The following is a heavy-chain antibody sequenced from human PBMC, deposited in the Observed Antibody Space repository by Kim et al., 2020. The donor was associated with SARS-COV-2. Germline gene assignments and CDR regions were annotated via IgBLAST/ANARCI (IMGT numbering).Heavy chain of an antibody. V-gene: IGHV7-4-1*02. CDR1: GYTFTSYA. Sequence: ASVKVSCKASGYTFTSYAMNWVRQAPGQGLEWMGWINTNTGNPTYAQGFTGRFVFSLDTSVSTAYLQISSLKAEDTAVYYCAREGGSRAPLGYYYYYMDVWGKGTTVTVSS. J-gene: IGHJ6*03. CDR2: INTNTGNP. CDR3: AREGGSRAPLGYYYYYMDV. D-gene: IGHD2-2*01.